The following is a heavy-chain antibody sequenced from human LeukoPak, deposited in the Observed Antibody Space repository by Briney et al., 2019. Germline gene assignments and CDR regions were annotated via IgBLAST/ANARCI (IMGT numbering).Heavy chain of an antibody. CDR2: IYYSGST. D-gene: IGHD1-26*01. CDR1: GGSISSSSYY. Sequence: SETLSLTCTVSGGSISSSSYYWSWIRQPPGKGLEWIGYIYYSGSTNYNPSLKSRVTVSVDTSKNQFSLKLSSVTAADTAVYYCARVGYSGSYFGAFDIWGQGTMVTVSS. V-gene: IGHV4-61*01. CDR3: ARVGYSGSYFGAFDI. J-gene: IGHJ3*02.